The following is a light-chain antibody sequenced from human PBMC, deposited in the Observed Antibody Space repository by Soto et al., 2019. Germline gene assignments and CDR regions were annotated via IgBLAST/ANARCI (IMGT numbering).Light chain of an antibody. CDR3: AAWDDSLNGGV. Sequence: QSVLTQPPSASGTPGQRVTISCSGSSSNIGSKSVSWYQQVPGTAPKLLIFSNTLRPSGVPERFSGSTSGTSASLAISGLQSEDEADYYCAAWDDSLNGGVFGGGTKVTV. J-gene: IGLJ3*02. V-gene: IGLV1-44*01. CDR1: SSNIGSKS. CDR2: SNT.